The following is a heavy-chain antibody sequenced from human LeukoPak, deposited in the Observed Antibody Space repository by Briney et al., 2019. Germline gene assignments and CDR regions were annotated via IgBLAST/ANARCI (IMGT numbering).Heavy chain of an antibody. V-gene: IGHV3-11*01. J-gene: IGHJ4*02. CDR3: ARDAGSSWYFFDY. CDR2: ISRGGDTT. D-gene: IGHD6-13*01. Sequence: GGSLRLSCAASGFTFSDHYMSWIRQAPGKGLEWLSYISRGGDTTYYADSVKGRFTVSRDNAKNSLYLQMNSLTVDDTAVYYCARDAGSSWYFFDYWGQGILVTVSS. CDR1: GFTFSDHY.